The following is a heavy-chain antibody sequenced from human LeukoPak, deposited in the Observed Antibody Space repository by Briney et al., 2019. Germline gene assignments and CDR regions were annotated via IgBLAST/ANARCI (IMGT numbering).Heavy chain of an antibody. CDR2: ISYDGSDK. Sequence: GGSLRLSCVASGFTFSSYGMHWVRQAPGKGLEWVAMISYDGSDKYYAESVKGRFTISRDNSKNTLYLQMNSLRAEDTAVYYCARDSSSYYFDYWGQGTLVTVSS. V-gene: IGHV3-30*03. CDR1: GFTFSSYG. CDR3: ARDSSSYYFDY. D-gene: IGHD6-6*01. J-gene: IGHJ4*02.